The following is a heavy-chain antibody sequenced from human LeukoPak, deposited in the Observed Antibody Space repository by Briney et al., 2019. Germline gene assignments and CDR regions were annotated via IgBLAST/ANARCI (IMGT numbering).Heavy chain of an antibody. CDR3: AKDFHAYYYGSGSFSSYFDC. V-gene: IGHV3-23*01. Sequence: GGSLTLSCAASGFTFSSYPMSWVRQAPGKGLEWVSTISGDADSTYYADSVKGRFTISRDNSKTTLYLEMNSLRADDTAIYYCAKDFHAYYYGSGSFSSYFDCWGQGTLVTVSS. CDR2: ISGDADST. J-gene: IGHJ4*02. D-gene: IGHD3-10*01. CDR1: GFTFSSYP.